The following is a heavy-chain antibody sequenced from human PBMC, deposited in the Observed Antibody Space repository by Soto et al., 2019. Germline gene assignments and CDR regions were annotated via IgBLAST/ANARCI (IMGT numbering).Heavy chain of an antibody. V-gene: IGHV1-69*01. Sequence: QVQLVQSGAEVKKPGSSVKVSCKASGGTFSSYAISWVRQAPGQGLELMGGIIPIFGTANYAQKFQGRVTITADESTSTAYMELSSLRSEDTAVYFCARGKIAAAGTYYYYGMDVWGQGTTVTVSS. D-gene: IGHD6-13*01. CDR3: ARGKIAAAGTYYYYGMDV. CDR1: GGTFSSYA. J-gene: IGHJ6*02. CDR2: IIPIFGTA.